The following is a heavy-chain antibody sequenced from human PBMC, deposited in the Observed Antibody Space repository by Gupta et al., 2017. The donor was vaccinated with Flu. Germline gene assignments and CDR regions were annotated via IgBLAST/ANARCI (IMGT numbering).Heavy chain of an antibody. CDR1: GFDFNSYE. J-gene: IGHJ4*02. V-gene: IGHV3-48*03. CDR2: ISSSAVT. Sequence: EVLLVESGGGLVQPGGSLILSCTASGFDFNSYEMSWVRQAPGRGLEWVAFISSSAVTYYTDPVRGRFTISRDNANNLLYLQMSSLRGEDTAVYYCARGHWDNWGQGTLVTVSS. CDR3: ARGHWDN.